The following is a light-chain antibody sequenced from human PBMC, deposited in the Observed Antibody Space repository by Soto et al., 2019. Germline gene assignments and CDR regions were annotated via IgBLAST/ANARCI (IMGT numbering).Light chain of an antibody. CDR1: SSDVGGYDY. CDR3: SSYTGGNPSYV. CDR2: EVT. V-gene: IGLV2-8*01. J-gene: IGLJ1*01. Sequence: SGLSQPPSASGSPGQSVTISCTGTSSDVGGYDYVSWYQQHPGKAPKLMIYEVTIRPSGVSDRFSGSKSGNTASLTVSGLQAEDEADYYCSSYTGGNPSYVFGTGTKVTVL.